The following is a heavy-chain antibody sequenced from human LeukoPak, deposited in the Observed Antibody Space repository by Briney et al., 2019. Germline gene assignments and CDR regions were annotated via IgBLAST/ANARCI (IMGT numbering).Heavy chain of an antibody. D-gene: IGHD2-15*01. CDR3: SSDIDEGGCYSVAI. CDR1: GDSVSQSC. Sequence: SETLSLTHTVSGDSVSQSCWSSIRQPAGKGLEWIGRIYPGGITNHNPSLKSRVTMSVDTSKNQFSLELRSVTVTDTAMDFCSSDIDEGGCYSVAIWGQGTLVTVSS. CDR2: IYPGGIT. J-gene: IGHJ4*02. V-gene: IGHV4-4*07.